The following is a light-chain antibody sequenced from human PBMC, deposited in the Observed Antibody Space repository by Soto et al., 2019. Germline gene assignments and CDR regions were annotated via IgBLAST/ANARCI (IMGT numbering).Light chain of an antibody. J-gene: IGLJ1*01. CDR3: QSYDSSLSGYV. Sequence: QLVLTQPPSVSGAPGQRVTISCTGSSSNTGAGYDVHWYQQLPGTAPKLLIYANSNRPSGVPDRFSGSKSGTSASLAITGLQAEDEADYYCQSYDSSLSGYVFGTGTKLTVL. V-gene: IGLV1-40*01. CDR2: ANS. CDR1: SSNTGAGYD.